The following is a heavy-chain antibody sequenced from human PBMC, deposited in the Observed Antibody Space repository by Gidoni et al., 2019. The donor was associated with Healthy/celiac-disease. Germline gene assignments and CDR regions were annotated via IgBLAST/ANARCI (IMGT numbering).Heavy chain of an antibody. V-gene: IGHV3-11*01. D-gene: IGHD6-13*01. CDR3: AREAGIFDY. J-gene: IGHJ4*02. CDR2: ISSSGSTI. Sequence: QVQLVEPGGDLVKHGGSVRLHWAAPGFTFSHYYMSWIRQATGQGLEWVSYISSSGSTIFYAESVKGRFTISRDNAKNSLYLQMNSLRAEDTAVYYCAREAGIFDYWGQGTLVTVSS. CDR1: GFTFSHYY.